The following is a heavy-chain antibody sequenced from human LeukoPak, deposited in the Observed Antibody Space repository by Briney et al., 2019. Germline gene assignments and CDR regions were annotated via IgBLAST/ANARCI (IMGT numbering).Heavy chain of an antibody. D-gene: IGHD1-1*01. J-gene: IGHJ4*02. CDR1: GFTFSSYA. CDR2: ISYDGSNK. V-gene: IGHV3-30-3*01. CDR3: ARGVNWYFDY. Sequence: GRSLRLSCAASGFTFSSYAMHWVRQAQGKGLEWVAVISYDGSNKYYADSVKGRFTISRDNSKNTLYLQMNSLRAEDTAVYYCARGVNWYFDYWGQGTLVTVSS.